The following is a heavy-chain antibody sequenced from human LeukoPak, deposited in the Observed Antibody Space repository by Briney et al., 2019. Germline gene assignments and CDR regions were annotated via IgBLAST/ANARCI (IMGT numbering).Heavy chain of an antibody. J-gene: IGHJ1*01. CDR1: GYTFTGYY. CDR3: ARVLIQGLYSSGW. D-gene: IGHD6-19*01. Sequence: ASVKVSCKASGYTFTGYYMHWVRQATGQGLEWVGWINPNSGGTNYAQKFQGRVTMTRDTSISTAYMEVSRLRSDDTAVYYCARVLIQGLYSSGWWGQGTMVTVFS. CDR2: INPNSGGT. V-gene: IGHV1-2*02.